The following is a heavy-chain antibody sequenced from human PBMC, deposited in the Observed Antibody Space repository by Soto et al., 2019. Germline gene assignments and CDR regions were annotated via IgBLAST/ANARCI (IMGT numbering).Heavy chain of an antibody. V-gene: IGHV1-18*01. Sequence: ASVKVSCKASGYTFTAYGISWVRQAPGQGLEWMAWISTYSGNTDFAQKVQGRVTLAADTSTSTAYMELRNLTSDDTAVYYCATSDNSGYDQPVVYWGQGTLVTVSS. CDR1: GYTFTAYG. CDR3: ATSDNSGYDQPVVY. D-gene: IGHD3-22*01. J-gene: IGHJ4*02. CDR2: ISTYSGNT.